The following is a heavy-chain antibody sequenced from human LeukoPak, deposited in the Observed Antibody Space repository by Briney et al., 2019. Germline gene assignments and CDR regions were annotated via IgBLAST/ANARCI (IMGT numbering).Heavy chain of an antibody. Sequence: ASVKVSYKASGYTFTAYDLNWVRQATGQGLEWMGWMNAKSANTGYAQKFQGRVTMTRDTSINTAYMELSSLRSEDTAIYYCARGKLTHGDYVAVDFWGQGTLVTVSS. CDR3: ARGKLTHGDYVAVDF. CDR1: GYTFTAYD. V-gene: IGHV1-8*01. CDR2: MNAKSANT. D-gene: IGHD4-17*01. J-gene: IGHJ4*02.